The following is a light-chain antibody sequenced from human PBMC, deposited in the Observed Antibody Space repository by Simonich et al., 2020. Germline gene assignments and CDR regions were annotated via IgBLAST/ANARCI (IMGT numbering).Light chain of an antibody. J-gene: IGLJ3*02. Sequence: QTVVTQEPSFSVSPGGTVTLTCGLSSGSVSTSYYPSWYQQTPGHAPRTLIYSTNTRSSGVPDRVSGSILGNKAALTITGAQADDESDYYCVLYMGSGIWVFGGGTKLTVL. CDR1: SGSVSTSYY. CDR2: STN. V-gene: IGLV8-61*01. CDR3: VLYMGSGIWV.